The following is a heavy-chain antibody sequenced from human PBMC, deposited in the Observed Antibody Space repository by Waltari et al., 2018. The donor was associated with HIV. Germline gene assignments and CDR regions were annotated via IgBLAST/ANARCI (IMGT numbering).Heavy chain of an antibody. CDR3: ARPQDIVVVPAAMALIT. CDR1: GYTFTSYA. V-gene: IGHV1-3*01. Sequence: QVQLVQSGAEVKKPGASVKVSCKASGYTFTSYAMHWVRQAPGQRLEWMGWINAGNGNTKYSQKFQGRVTITRDTSASTAYMELSSLRSEDTAVYYCARPQDIVVVPAAMALITWGQGTLVTVSS. CDR2: INAGNGNT. D-gene: IGHD2-2*01. J-gene: IGHJ4*02.